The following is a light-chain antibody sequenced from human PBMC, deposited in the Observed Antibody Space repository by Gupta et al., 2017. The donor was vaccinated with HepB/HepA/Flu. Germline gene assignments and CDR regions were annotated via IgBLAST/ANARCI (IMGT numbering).Light chain of an antibody. Sequence: DIVMTQLPDSLAVSLGERSTINFRSSQSLLYGSTNKNYLAWYQQKPGQPPKLLIYWASTRESGVPDRFIGSGAGTVFTLTISSLQAEDVAAYYCHQYYSPPYTLGQGTKLEI. CDR1: QSLLYGSTNKNY. J-gene: IGKJ2*01. CDR3: HQYYSPPYT. V-gene: IGKV4-1*01. CDR2: WAS.